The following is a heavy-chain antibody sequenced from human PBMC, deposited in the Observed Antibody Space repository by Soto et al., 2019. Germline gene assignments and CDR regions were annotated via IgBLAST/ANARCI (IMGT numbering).Heavy chain of an antibody. J-gene: IGHJ2*01. D-gene: IGHD4-4*01. CDR1: GFTFSSYA. V-gene: IGHV3-30-3*01. CDR3: ARPLWRDDYNWGYFDL. CDR2: ISYDGSNK. Sequence: QVQLVESGGGVVQPGRSLRLSCAASGFTFSSYAMHWVRQAPGKGLEWVTVISYDGSNKYYTDSVKGRFTISRDNSKNTLYLQINSLRPEVTAVYYCARPLWRDDYNWGYFDLWGRGTLVTVSS.